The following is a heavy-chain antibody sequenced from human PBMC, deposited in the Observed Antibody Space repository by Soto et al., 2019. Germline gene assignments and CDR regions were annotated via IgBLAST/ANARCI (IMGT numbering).Heavy chain of an antibody. J-gene: IGHJ5*02. V-gene: IGHV1-69*13. CDR2: IIPIFGTA. Sequence: GASVKVSCKASGGTFSSYAISWVRQAPGQGLEWMGGIIPIFGTANYAQKFQGRVTITADESTSTAYMELSSLRSEDTAVFYCARSAGSFSRKSAPWGQGTLVPVSP. D-gene: IGHD6-13*01. CDR3: ARSAGSFSRKSAP. CDR1: GGTFSSYA.